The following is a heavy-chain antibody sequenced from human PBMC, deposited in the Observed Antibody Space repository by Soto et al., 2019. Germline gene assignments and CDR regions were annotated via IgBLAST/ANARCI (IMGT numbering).Heavy chain of an antibody. D-gene: IGHD3-22*01. CDR1: GGSISSYY. Sequence: SETLSLTCTVSGGSISSYYWSWIRQPPGKGLEWIGYIYYSGSTNYNPSLKSRVTISVDTSKNQFSLKLSSVTAADTAVYYCARSYDSSGYYPFYFDYWGQGTLVTVSS. J-gene: IGHJ4*02. CDR3: ARSYDSSGYYPFYFDY. CDR2: IYYSGST. V-gene: IGHV4-59*01.